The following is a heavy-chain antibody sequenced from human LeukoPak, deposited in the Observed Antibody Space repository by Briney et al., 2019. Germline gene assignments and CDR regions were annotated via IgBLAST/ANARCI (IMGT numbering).Heavy chain of an antibody. V-gene: IGHV3-23*01. Sequence: GGSLRLSCAASGLTFSNYPMGWVRQAPGKGLEWVSAISGSGDGTYPADSVKGRFIISRDNSKNTLYLQLNSLRAEDTAVYYCAKEGRTGAAYIDYWGQGTRVTVSS. D-gene: IGHD3/OR15-3a*01. CDR1: GLTFSNYP. J-gene: IGHJ4*02. CDR3: AKEGRTGAAYIDY. CDR2: ISGSGDGT.